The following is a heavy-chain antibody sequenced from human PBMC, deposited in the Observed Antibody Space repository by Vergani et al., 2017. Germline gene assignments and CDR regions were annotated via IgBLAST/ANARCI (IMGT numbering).Heavy chain of an antibody. V-gene: IGHV3-64D*06. Sequence: EVQLVESGGGLVQPGGSLRLSCSASGFTFSTYAMHWVRQAPGKGLEYVSGISTNGISTYADSVKGRFTIARDNSKNTLYLQMSSLRAEDTAVYYCVKDRYSSTWYTFDYWGQGTLVTVSS. CDR2: ISTNGIST. CDR1: GFTFSTYA. CDR3: VKDRYSSTWYTFDY. D-gene: IGHD6-13*01. J-gene: IGHJ4*02.